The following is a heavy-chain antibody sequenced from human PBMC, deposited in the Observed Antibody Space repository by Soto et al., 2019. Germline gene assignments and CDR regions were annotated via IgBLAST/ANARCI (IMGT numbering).Heavy chain of an antibody. CDR2: MNPGSGDT. Sequence: ASVKVSCKASGYSFTNNDVSWVRQATGQGLEWMGWMNPGSGDTGYAQKFQGRVTMTRDISIDTAYMELSSLRSDDTAIYYCARMATFGSLNWFDPWGQGTLVTVSS. V-gene: IGHV1-8*01. CDR3: ARMATFGSLNWFDP. D-gene: IGHD3-16*01. J-gene: IGHJ5*02. CDR1: GYSFTNND.